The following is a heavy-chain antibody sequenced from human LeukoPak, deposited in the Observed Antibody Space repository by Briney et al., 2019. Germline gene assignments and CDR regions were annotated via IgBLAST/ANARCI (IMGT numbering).Heavy chain of an antibody. D-gene: IGHD2-2*02. Sequence: GASVKVSCKASGYTFTGYYMHWVRQAPGQGLEWMGWINPNSGGTNYAQRFQGRVTMTRDTSISTVYMELSRLRSDDTAVYYCAGALYTGEYYFGMDVWSQGTTVTVSS. J-gene: IGHJ6*02. CDR2: INPNSGGT. CDR1: GYTFTGYY. CDR3: AGALYTGEYYFGMDV. V-gene: IGHV1-2*02.